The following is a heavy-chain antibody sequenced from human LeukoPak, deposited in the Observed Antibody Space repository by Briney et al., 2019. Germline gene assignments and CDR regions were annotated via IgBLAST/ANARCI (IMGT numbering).Heavy chain of an antibody. Sequence: GASVKVSCKASGYTFTSYGISWVRQAPGQGLEWMGWISAYNGNTNYAQKLQGRVTMTTSTSTHTAYMELRSLRSDDTAVYYCARLPLSWRCLLSQRGPSNGGVWFDPWGQGTLVSVSS. CDR1: GYTFTSYG. CDR3: ARLPLSWRCLLSQRGPSNGGVWFDP. D-gene: IGHD6-13*01. V-gene: IGHV1-18*01. J-gene: IGHJ5*02. CDR2: ISAYNGNT.